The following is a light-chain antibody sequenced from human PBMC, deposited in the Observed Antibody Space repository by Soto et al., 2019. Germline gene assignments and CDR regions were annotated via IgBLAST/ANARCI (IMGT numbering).Light chain of an antibody. J-gene: IGLJ1*01. Sequence: QSALTQPPSVSGSPGQSVTISCTGTSSDVDIYNRVSWYQQPPGTAPKLIIFEVNNRPPGVPDCFSGSKSGNTASLIISGLQAEDEADYFCTLFTVRGTFVFGTGTKLTVL. CDR2: EVN. CDR1: SSDVDIYNR. CDR3: TLFTVRGTFV. V-gene: IGLV2-18*01.